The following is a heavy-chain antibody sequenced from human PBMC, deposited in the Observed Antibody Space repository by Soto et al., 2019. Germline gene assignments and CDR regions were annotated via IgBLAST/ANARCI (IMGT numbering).Heavy chain of an antibody. J-gene: IGHJ6*02. CDR2: IKQSGTEK. V-gene: IGHV3-7*01. D-gene: IGHD4-4*01. CDR1: GFSFNRYW. Sequence: GSLRLSLVGPGFSFNRYWMTLVRQAPGKGLEWVANIKQSGTEKFYVDSVKGRFTISRDNAKNSLFLEMNSLRVEDTGVYYCAREKWLQFYFYYGLDVWGQGTTVTVSS. CDR3: AREKWLQFYFYYGLDV.